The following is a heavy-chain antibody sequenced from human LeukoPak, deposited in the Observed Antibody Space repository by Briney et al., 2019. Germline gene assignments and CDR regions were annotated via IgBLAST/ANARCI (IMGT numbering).Heavy chain of an antibody. J-gene: IGHJ4*02. CDR2: IIISSTI. Sequence: PGGSPRLSFAASGFPFSSYSMNWVRPAPGKGLEGVSYIIISSTIYYADSVKGRFTISRDNVKNSLYLQMNSLRSEDTALYSGARDGLLWFGELFPCYFDYWGQGTLVTVSS. CDR3: ARDGLLWFGELFPCYFDY. D-gene: IGHD3-10*01. V-gene: IGHV3-48*01. CDR1: GFPFSSYS.